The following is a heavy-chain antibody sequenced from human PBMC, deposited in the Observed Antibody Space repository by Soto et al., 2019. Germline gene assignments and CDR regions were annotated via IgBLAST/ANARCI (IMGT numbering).Heavy chain of an antibody. CDR1: GGSINRGVYY. CDR3: ATAGGYHSGGLGFHI. CDR2: IYYSGST. Sequence: SETLSLTCTVSGGSINRGVYYWNWIRQHPGKGLEWIGYIYYSGSTFYNPSLKSRVTISADTTKNQFSLNLTSVTAADTGVYYCATAGGYHSGGLGFHIWGQGTMVNFSS. V-gene: IGHV4-31*03. D-gene: IGHD3-22*01. J-gene: IGHJ3*02.